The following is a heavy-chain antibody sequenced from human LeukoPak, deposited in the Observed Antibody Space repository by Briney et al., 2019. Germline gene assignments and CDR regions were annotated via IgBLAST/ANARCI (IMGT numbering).Heavy chain of an antibody. CDR1: GFTVSNNY. D-gene: IGHD4-23*01. CDR2: IYSDGST. CDR3: ARGGGGGNPFDY. V-gene: IGHV3-53*01. J-gene: IGHJ4*02. Sequence: GGSLRLSCAVSGFTVSNNYMSWVRQAPGKGLAWVSVIYSDGSTYYADSVKGRFTISRDNFKNTLYLQMNSLRAEDTAVYYCARGGGGGNPFDYWGQGTLVTDSS.